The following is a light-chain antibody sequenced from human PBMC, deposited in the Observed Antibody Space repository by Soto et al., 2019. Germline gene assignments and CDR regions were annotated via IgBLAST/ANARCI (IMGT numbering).Light chain of an antibody. CDR3: CSYAGRSTWL. CDR2: EGS. J-gene: IGLJ3*02. V-gene: IGLV2-23*01. CDR1: SSDVGSYNL. Sequence: QSALTQPASVSGSPGQSITISCTGTSSDVGSYNLVSWYQQHPGKAPKLMIYEGSKRPSGVSNRFSGSKSGNTASLTISGIQAEDEADYYCCSYAGRSTWLLGGGTKLTVL.